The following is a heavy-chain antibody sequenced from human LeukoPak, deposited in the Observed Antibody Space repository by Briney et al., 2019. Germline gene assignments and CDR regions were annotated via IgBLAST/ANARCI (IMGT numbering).Heavy chain of an antibody. V-gene: IGHV3-7*01. Sequence: GGSLRLSCAASGFRFSDYWMGWVRQAPGKGPEWVASIKPDGNEQYYVDSVRGRFTISRDNSKDSLFLQMDSLRDDDTAVYYCARERVSAYDYWGQGTLVTVSS. CDR3: ARERVSAYDY. J-gene: IGHJ4*02. CDR1: GFRFSDYW. CDR2: IKPDGNEQ.